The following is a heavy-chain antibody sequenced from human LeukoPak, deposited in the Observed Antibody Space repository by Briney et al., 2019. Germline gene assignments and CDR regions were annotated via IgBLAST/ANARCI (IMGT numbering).Heavy chain of an antibody. D-gene: IGHD3-22*01. CDR2: ISWNGGSI. J-gene: IGHJ3*02. Sequence: QPGGSLRLSCAASGFTFSSYSMNWVRQAPGKGLEWVSGISWNGGSIGYADSVKGRFTISRDNAKNSLYLQMNSLRAEDTALYYCAKGNYYDKTDAFDIWGQGTMVTVSS. V-gene: IGHV3-9*01. CDR3: AKGNYYDKTDAFDI. CDR1: GFTFSSYS.